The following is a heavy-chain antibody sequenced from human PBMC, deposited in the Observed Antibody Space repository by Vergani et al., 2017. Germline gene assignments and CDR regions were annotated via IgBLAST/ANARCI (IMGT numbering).Heavy chain of an antibody. D-gene: IGHD3-10*01. CDR1: GGSISRYY. CDR2: IYYSGST. V-gene: IGHV4-59*01. J-gene: IGHJ5*02. CDR3: AREVVTMVRGVIVYWFDP. Sequence: QVQLQESGPGLVKPSETLSLTCTVSGGSISRYYWSWIRQPPGKGLEWIGYIYYSGSTNYNPSLKTRVTISVATSKNQFSLKLSSVPAADTAVYYCAREVVTMVRGVIVYWFDPWGQGTLVTVSS.